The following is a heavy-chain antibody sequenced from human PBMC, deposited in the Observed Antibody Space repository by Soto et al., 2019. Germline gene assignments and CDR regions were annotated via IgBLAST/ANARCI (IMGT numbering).Heavy chain of an antibody. CDR2: ISGSGGST. CDR3: AKDLGIAAAGTSYYFDY. J-gene: IGHJ4*02. CDR1: GFTFSSYA. V-gene: IGHV3-23*01. D-gene: IGHD6-13*01. Sequence: GGSLRLSCAASGFTFSSYAMSWVRQAPGKGLEWVSAISGSGGSTYYADSVKGRFTISRDNSKNTLYLQMNSLRAEDTAVYYCAKDLGIAAAGTSYYFDYWGQGTLVTVSS.